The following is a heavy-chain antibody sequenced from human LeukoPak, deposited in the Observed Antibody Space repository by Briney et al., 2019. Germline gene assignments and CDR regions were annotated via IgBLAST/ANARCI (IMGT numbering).Heavy chain of an antibody. J-gene: IGHJ4*02. V-gene: IGHV3-30-3*01. CDR3: AREGGHKYDFWSGYFDY. CDR1: GFSFSNYA. CDR2: ISYDGSNK. D-gene: IGHD3-3*01. Sequence: PGGSLRLSCAASGFSFSNYAMHWVRQAPGKGLEWVAVISYDGSNKYYADSVKGRFTISRDNSKNTLYLQMNSLRAEDTAVYYCAREGGHKYDFWSGYFDYWGQGTLVTVSS.